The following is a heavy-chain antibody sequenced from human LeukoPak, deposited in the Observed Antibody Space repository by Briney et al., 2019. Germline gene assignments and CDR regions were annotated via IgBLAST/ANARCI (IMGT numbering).Heavy chain of an antibody. J-gene: IGHJ4*02. CDR3: ARSTYYYDSSGYARVSVNFDY. Sequence: ASVKVSCKASGYTFTSYDINWVRQATGQGLEWMGWMNPNSGNTGYAQKFQGRVTMTRDTSISTAYMELSRLRSDDTAVYYCARSTYYYDSSGYARVSVNFDYWGQGTLVTVSS. CDR1: GYTFTSYD. D-gene: IGHD3-22*01. CDR2: MNPNSGNT. V-gene: IGHV1-8*01.